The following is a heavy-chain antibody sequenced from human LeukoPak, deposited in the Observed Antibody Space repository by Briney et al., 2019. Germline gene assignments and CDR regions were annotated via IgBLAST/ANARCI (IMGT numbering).Heavy chain of an antibody. D-gene: IGHD5/OR15-5a*01. CDR3: ARNVRGGSTYLDY. Sequence: SETLSLTCTVSGGSISSGNYYWSWIRQPAGKGLEWIGRIYTSGSTNYNPSLKSRVTMSIDTSKNQFSLNLSFVTAADTAVYYCARNVRGGSTYLDYWGLGTLVTVSS. J-gene: IGHJ4*02. V-gene: IGHV4-61*02. CDR2: IYTSGST. CDR1: GGSISSGNYY.